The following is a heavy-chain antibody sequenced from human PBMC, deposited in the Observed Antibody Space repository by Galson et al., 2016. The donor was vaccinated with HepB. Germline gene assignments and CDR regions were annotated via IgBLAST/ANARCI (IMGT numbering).Heavy chain of an antibody. V-gene: IGHV3-33*01. D-gene: IGHD2-15*01. CDR2: IWNDGSKK. J-gene: IGHJ6*02. CDR1: GFPFRSYG. Sequence: SLRLSCAASGFPFRSYGMHWVRQAPGKGLEWVAVIWNDGSKKYYADFVKGRFTISRDNSKNTLFLHMNSLRAEDTAVYYCARDPGTHIVVLPGYGMDVWGQGTTVTVSS. CDR3: ARDPGTHIVVLPGYGMDV.